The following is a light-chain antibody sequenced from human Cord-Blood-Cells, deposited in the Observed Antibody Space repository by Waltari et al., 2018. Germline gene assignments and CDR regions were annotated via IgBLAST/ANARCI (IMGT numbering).Light chain of an antibody. V-gene: IGLV2-23*01. CDR2: EGS. J-gene: IGLJ1*01. CDR3: CSYAGSKYV. CDR1: SSDVGSYNL. Sequence: QSALTQPASVSGSPGQSITISCTGPSSDVGSYNLVSCYQQHPGKAPKLMIYEGSKRPSGVSNRFSGAKAGNTASLTISGLQAEDEADYYCCSYAGSKYVFGTGTKVTVL.